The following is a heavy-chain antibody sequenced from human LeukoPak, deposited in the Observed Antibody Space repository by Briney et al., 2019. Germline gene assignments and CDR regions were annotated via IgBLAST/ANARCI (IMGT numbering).Heavy chain of an antibody. D-gene: IGHD1-26*01. V-gene: IGHV4-31*03. CDR1: GGSISSGDYY. J-gene: IGHJ4*02. CDR2: IYYSGST. CDR3: ARGYLNPFMSVFDY. Sequence: SQTLSLTCTVSGGSISSGDYYWSWIRQHPGKGLERIGYIYYSGSTYYNPSLKSRVTISVDTSKNQFSLKLSSVTAADTAVYYCARGYLNPFMSVFDYWGQGTLVTVSS.